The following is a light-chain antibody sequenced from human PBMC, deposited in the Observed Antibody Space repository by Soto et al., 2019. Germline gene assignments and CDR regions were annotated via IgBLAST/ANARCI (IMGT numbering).Light chain of an antibody. CDR1: QSVSTY. Sequence: EIVLTQSPATLSLSPVERATLSCRASQSVSTYLAWYQHKPGQAPRLLIYDASNRATGIPARFSGSGSGTDFTLTISSLEPEDFAVYYCQQRSNWPTFGQGTKVDI. CDR2: DAS. CDR3: QQRSNWPT. J-gene: IGKJ1*01. V-gene: IGKV3-11*01.